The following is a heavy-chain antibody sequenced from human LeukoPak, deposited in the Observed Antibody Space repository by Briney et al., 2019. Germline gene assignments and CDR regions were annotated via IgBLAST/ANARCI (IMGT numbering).Heavy chain of an antibody. D-gene: IGHD3-9*01. J-gene: IGHJ4*02. CDR2: IIPIFGTA. CDR1: GGTFSSYA. Sequence: SVKVSCKASGGTFSSYAISWVRQAPGQGLEWMGGIIPIFGTANYAQKFQGRVTITADESTSTAYMELSSLRSEDTAVYYCGRVASRDGPGIRYFDCLSHDYWGQETLVTVSS. CDR3: GRVASRDGPGIRYFDCLSHDY. V-gene: IGHV1-69*13.